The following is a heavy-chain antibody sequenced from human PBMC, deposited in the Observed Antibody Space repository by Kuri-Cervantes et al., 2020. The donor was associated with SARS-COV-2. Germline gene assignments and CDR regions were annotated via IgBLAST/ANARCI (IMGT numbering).Heavy chain of an antibody. J-gene: IGHJ4*02. D-gene: IGHD2-8*01. CDR3: ARVMMYGGFLGRPLAY. Sequence: LSLTCAASGFTFSSYAMHWVRQAPGKGLGWVAVISYDGSNKYYADSVKGRFTISRDNSKNTLYLQMNSLRAEDTAVYYCARVMMYGGFLGRPLAYWGQGTLVTVSS. CDR1: GFTFSSYA. V-gene: IGHV3-30-3*01. CDR2: ISYDGSNK.